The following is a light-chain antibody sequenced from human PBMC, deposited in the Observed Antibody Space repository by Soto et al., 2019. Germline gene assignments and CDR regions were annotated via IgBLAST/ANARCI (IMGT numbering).Light chain of an antibody. CDR2: DVR. Sequence: QSALTQPASVSGSPGQSITISCTGTSSDVGGYNYISWYQQHPGKAPKFIIYDVRNRPSGVSNRFSGSRSGNTASLTISGLQAEDEADYYCSSYTSSSTVIFGGWTQLTVL. CDR3: SSYTSSSTVI. J-gene: IGLJ2*01. V-gene: IGLV2-14*01. CDR1: SSDVGGYNY.